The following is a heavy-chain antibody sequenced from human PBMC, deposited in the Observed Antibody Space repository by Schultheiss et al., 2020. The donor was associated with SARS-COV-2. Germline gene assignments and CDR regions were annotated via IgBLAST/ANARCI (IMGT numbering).Heavy chain of an antibody. V-gene: IGHV3-13*01. J-gene: IGHJ6*02. CDR3: ATPPAAPWVVPAAINGQAHYYGMDV. CDR2: IGTAGDT. Sequence: GESLKISCAASGFTVSSNYMSWVRQATGKGLEWVSAIGTAGDTYYPGSVKGRFTISRDNSKNTLYLQMNSLRAEDTAVYYCATPPAAPWVVPAAINGQAHYYGMDVWGQGTTVTVSS. D-gene: IGHD2-2*02. CDR1: GFTVSSNY.